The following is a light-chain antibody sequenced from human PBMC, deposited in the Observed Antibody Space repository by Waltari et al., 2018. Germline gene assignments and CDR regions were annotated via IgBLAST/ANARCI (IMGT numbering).Light chain of an antibody. CDR1: QSVGTY. CDR2: DAS. Sequence: EIVLTQSPAILSFSPGERAIISRRASQSVGTYLACYQQPPGPSPRLLIYDASYRATGIPARFSGSGSETDFTLTISSLQPEDFAAYYCQQRRNWPLTFGGGTRVQI. J-gene: IGKJ4*01. CDR3: QQRRNWPLT. V-gene: IGKV3-11*01.